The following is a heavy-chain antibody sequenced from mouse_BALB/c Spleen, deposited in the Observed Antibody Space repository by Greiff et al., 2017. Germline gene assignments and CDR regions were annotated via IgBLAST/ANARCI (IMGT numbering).Heavy chain of an antibody. CDR1: GFNIKDTY. CDR2: IDPANGNT. J-gene: IGHJ3*01. Sequence: VQLQQSGAELVKPGASVKLSCTASGFNIKDTYMHWVKQRPEQGLEWIGRIDPANGNTKYDPKFQGKATITADTSSNTAYLQLSSLTSEDTAVYYWARRAYGTWFAYWGQGTLVTVSA. D-gene: IGHD2-1*01. CDR3: ARRAYGTWFAY. V-gene: IGHV14-3*02.